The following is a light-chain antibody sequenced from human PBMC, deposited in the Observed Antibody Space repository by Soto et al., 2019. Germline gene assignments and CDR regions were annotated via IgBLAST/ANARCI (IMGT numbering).Light chain of an antibody. CDR3: QQYNRYAVT. CDR2: KAS. J-gene: IGKJ1*01. Sequence: DIQMTQSPSTLSASVGDRVTITCRASQSISSWLAWYQQKPGKAPKLLIYKASSLQSGVPSRFSASGSGTEFALTISGLQPDDFAVYYCQQYNRYAVTFGQGTKVEIK. CDR1: QSISSW. V-gene: IGKV1-5*03.